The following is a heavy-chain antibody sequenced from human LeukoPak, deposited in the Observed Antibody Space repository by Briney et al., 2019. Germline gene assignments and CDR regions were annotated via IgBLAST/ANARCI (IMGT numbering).Heavy chain of an antibody. D-gene: IGHD3-22*01. CDR3: ARHTGDYYDTSGSLLGY. Sequence: PGESLKISCKGSGYSFTSYWIGWVRQMPGKGLEWMGIIYPGDSDTRYSPSFQGQFTISADKSINTAYLQWSSLKASDTAMYYCARHTGDYYDTSGSLLGYWGQGTLVTVSS. CDR2: IYPGDSDT. J-gene: IGHJ4*02. CDR1: GYSFTSYW. V-gene: IGHV5-51*01.